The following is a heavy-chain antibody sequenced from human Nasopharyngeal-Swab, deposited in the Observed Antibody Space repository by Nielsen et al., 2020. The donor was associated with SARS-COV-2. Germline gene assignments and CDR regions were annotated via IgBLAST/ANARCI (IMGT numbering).Heavy chain of an antibody. Sequence: WIRQPPGKGLEWIGEIYHSGSTNYNPSLKSRVTISVDKSKNQFSLKLSSVTAADTAVYYCARFRLTTVVTPAAFDIWGQGTMVTVSS. D-gene: IGHD4-23*01. CDR2: IYHSGST. J-gene: IGHJ3*02. V-gene: IGHV4-4*02. CDR3: ARFRLTTVVTPAAFDI.